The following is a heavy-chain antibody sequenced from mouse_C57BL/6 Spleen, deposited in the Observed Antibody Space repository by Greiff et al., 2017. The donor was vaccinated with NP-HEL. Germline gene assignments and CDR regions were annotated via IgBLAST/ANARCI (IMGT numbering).Heavy chain of an antibody. V-gene: IGHV1-80*01. J-gene: IGHJ2*01. D-gene: IGHD1-1*01. CDR2: IYPGDGDT. CDR3: ARDYGSSYDYFDY. CDR1: GYAFSSYW. Sequence: VQGVESGAELVKPGASVKISCKASGYAFSSYWMNWVKQRPGKGLEWIGQIYPGDGDTNYNGKFKGKATLTADKSSSTAYMQLSSLTSEDSAVYFCARDYGSSYDYFDYWGQGTTLTVSS.